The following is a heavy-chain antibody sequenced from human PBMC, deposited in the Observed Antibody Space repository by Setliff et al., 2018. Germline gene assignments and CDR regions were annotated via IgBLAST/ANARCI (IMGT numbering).Heavy chain of an antibody. D-gene: IGHD5-18*01. J-gene: IGHJ6*03. CDR3: ASHFLTVMKYYYYMDV. Sequence: SVKVSCKSSGGTFSNYCISWVRQTPGQGLEWMGGIMPKFGTPNRSQKFQGRVTITADESTSTAYMELSGLTSEDTAVYYCASHFLTVMKYYYYMDVWGKGTTVTVSS. CDR1: GGTFSNYC. V-gene: IGHV1-69*13. CDR2: IMPKFGTP.